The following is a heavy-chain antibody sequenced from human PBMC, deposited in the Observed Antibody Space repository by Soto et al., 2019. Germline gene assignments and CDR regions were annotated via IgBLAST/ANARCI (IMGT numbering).Heavy chain of an antibody. CDR3: AKSSRYCIGGGCFYDFDY. CDR2: ICGNGVTT. J-gene: IGHJ4*02. D-gene: IGHD2-15*01. Sequence: EVQLLESGGGLVQPGGSLRLSCAASGFSIGSSAWSWVRQAPGKGLDWVSTICGNGVTTFYADSAKGRFTISRDISRNTVFLQMSSLRAEDTALYYCAKSSRYCIGGGCFYDFDYWGQGTLVTVSS. CDR1: GFSIGSSA. V-gene: IGHV3-23*01.